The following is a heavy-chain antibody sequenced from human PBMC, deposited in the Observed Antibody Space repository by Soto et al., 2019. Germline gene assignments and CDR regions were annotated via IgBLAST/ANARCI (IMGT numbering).Heavy chain of an antibody. J-gene: IGHJ4*02. CDR1: GGTFSNYA. CDR3: ARGSRDGYNFYY. Sequence: ASVKVSCKASGGTFSNYAINWVRQAPGQGLEWMGGIIPMFGKAKYSQKFQGRVTITRDTSASTAYMELSSLRSEDTAVYYCARGSRDGYNFYYWGQGTLVTVSS. D-gene: IGHD5-12*01. CDR2: IIPMFGKA. V-gene: IGHV1-69*05.